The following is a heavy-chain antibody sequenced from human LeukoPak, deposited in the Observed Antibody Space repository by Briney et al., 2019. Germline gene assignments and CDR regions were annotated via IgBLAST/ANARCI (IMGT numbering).Heavy chain of an antibody. Sequence: PGGSLRLSCAASGFTFSDYSMNWVRQAPGKGLEWVSVIYSGGSTYYADSVKGRFTISRDNSKNTLYLQMNSLRAEDTAVYYCARVDYDSSGYLNYWGQGTLVTVSS. CDR2: IYSGGST. J-gene: IGHJ4*02. V-gene: IGHV3-53*01. CDR1: GFTFSDYS. D-gene: IGHD3-22*01. CDR3: ARVDYDSSGYLNY.